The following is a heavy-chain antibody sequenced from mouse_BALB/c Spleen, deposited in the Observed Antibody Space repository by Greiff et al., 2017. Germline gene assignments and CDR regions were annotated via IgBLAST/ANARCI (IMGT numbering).Heavy chain of an antibody. D-gene: IGHD1-1*01. V-gene: IGHV5-9-4*01. CDR3: ARASSPIWFAY. CDR2: ISSGGSYT. Sequence: EVKLMESGGGLVKPGGSLKLSCAASGFTFSSYAMSWVRQSPEKRLEWVAEISSGGSYTYYPDTVTGRFTISRDNAKNTLYLEMSSLRSEDTAMYYCARASSPIWFAYWGQGTLVTVSA. CDR1: GFTFSSYA. J-gene: IGHJ3*01.